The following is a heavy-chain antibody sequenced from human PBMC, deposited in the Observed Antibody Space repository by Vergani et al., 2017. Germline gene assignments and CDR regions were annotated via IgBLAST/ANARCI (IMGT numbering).Heavy chain of an antibody. CDR3: ARACYSSGYFPYYFDY. D-gene: IGHD3-22*01. J-gene: IGHJ4*02. Sequence: QLQLQESGSGLVKPSQTLSLTCAVSGGSISSGGYSWSWIRQPPGKGLEWIGYIYHSGSTYYNPSLKSRVTISVDRSKNQFSLKLSAVTAADTAVYCCARACYSSGYFPYYFDYWGQGTLVTVSS. V-gene: IGHV4-30-2*01. CDR1: GGSISSGGYS. CDR2: IYHSGST.